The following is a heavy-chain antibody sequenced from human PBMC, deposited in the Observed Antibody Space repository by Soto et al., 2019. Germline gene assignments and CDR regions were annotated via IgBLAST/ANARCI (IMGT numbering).Heavy chain of an antibody. V-gene: IGHV4-38-2*01. CDR1: GGSFSGYY. Sequence: SETLSLTCAVYGGSFSGYYWGWIRQPPGKGLEWIGSIYHSGSTYYNPSLKSRVTISVDTSKNQFSLKLSSVTAADTAVYYCVVDPDTAMTHYYYYGMDVWGQGTTVTVSS. CDR2: IYHSGST. CDR3: VVDPDTAMTHYYYYGMDV. D-gene: IGHD5-18*01. J-gene: IGHJ6*02.